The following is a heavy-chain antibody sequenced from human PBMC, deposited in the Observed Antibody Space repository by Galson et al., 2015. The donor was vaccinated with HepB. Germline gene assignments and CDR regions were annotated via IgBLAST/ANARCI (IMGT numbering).Heavy chain of an antibody. V-gene: IGHV3-15*01. D-gene: IGHD2-2*02. CDR1: GFAFNNAW. J-gene: IGHJ5*02. Sequence: SLRLSCAASGFAFNNAWMNWVRQAPGKGLEWVGRIKSKTDGGTTEYAAPGKGRFTISRDDSKNRLYLQMNSLKTEDTAVYYCTTDVYYTTYWSWLDPWGQGTLVTVSS. CDR3: TTDVYYTTYWSWLDP. CDR2: IKSKTDGGTT.